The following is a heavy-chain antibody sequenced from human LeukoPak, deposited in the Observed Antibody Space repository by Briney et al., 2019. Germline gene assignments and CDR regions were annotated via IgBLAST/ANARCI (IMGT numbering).Heavy chain of an antibody. J-gene: IGHJ2*01. CDR3: ARVVGNSYDWYFDL. D-gene: IGHD5-18*01. Sequence: GGSLRLSCAASGFTFSSYWMSWVRQAPGKGLEWVANIKQDGSEKYYVDSVKGRFTISRDNAKNSLYLQMNSLRAEDTAVYYCARVVGNSYDWYFDLWGRGTLVTVSS. V-gene: IGHV3-7*01. CDR2: IKQDGSEK. CDR1: GFTFSSYW.